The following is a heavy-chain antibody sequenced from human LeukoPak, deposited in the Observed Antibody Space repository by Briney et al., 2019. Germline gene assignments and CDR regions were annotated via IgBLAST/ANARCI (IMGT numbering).Heavy chain of an antibody. D-gene: IGHD6-13*01. CDR1: GFTFSNYW. CDR2: INQDGSEV. Sequence: PGGSLRLSCAASGFTFSNYWMGWVRQAPGKGLEWVANINQDGSEVYYVDSVKGRFTISRDNAKTSVYLQMNSLRVEDTAVYYCARPDAAGTVDYWGQGTLVTVSS. V-gene: IGHV3-7*01. CDR3: ARPDAAGTVDY. J-gene: IGHJ4*02.